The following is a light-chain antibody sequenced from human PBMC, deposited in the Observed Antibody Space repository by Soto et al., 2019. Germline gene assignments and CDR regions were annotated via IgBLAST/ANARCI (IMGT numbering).Light chain of an antibody. CDR2: DAS. CDR1: QSLSNNY. V-gene: IGKV3-20*01. J-gene: IGKJ1*01. Sequence: EIVLTQSPDTLSLSPGERATLSCRASQSLSNNYLTWYQQKPGQAPRLLIYDASSRDTGIPDRFSASGSGTDFTLTISRLEPEDFAVYYCQQYDRSPRTFGQGTKVEIK. CDR3: QQYDRSPRT.